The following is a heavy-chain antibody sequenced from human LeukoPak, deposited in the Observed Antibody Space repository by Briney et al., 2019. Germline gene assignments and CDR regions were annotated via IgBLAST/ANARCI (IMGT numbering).Heavy chain of an antibody. V-gene: IGHV1-2*02. J-gene: IGHJ4*02. CDR3: ARGPHWDPHFDY. Sequence: ASVKVSCKASGFTFTAYHMHWVRQAPGRGLEWMGWINPNSGGTNYAQKFQGRVTMTRDTSISTAYMELSGLRSGDTAVYYCARGPHWDPHFDYWGQGTLVTVSS. CDR1: GFTFTAYH. D-gene: IGHD7-27*01. CDR2: INPNSGGT.